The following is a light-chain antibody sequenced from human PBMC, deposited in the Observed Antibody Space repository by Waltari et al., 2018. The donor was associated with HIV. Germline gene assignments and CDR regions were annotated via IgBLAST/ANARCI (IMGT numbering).Light chain of an antibody. Sequence: SYELTQPPSVSVSPGQAARIPCPVVKLGDPYACWYQQKPGKSPVVVIYQDSKRPSGIPERFSGSNSGNTATLTISGTQAMDEADYYCQAWDSSTVVFGGGTKLTVL. J-gene: IGLJ2*01. V-gene: IGLV3-1*01. CDR2: QDS. CDR3: QAWDSSTVV. CDR1: KLGDPY.